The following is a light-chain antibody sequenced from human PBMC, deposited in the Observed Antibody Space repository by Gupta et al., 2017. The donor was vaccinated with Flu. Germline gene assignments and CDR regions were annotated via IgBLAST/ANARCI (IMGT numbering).Light chain of an antibody. CDR2: AAS. CDR3: QQRANWPLT. J-gene: IGKJ4*01. CDR1: QSVSGS. V-gene: IGKV3-11*01. Sequence: EVVLTQSPGTLSLSPGERATLSCRAGQSVSGSLAWYQQKPGQAPRLLIYAASNRATGIPARFSGSGSGTDFTLTISSLDPEDFAVYYCQQRANWPLTFGGWTKVEIK.